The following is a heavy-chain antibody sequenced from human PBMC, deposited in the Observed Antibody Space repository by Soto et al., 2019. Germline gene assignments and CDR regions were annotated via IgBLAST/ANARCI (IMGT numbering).Heavy chain of an antibody. V-gene: IGHV3-48*02. Sequence: GGSLRLSCAASGFTFSGYTMNWVRQAPGKGLEWVSYISSSSSTILYADSVKGRFTISRDNAKNSLYLQMNSLRDEDTAVYYCARDPERSGSWYYYYGMDVWGQGTTVTVSS. J-gene: IGHJ6*02. CDR1: GFTFSGYT. D-gene: IGHD6-13*01. CDR3: ARDPERSGSWYYYYGMDV. CDR2: ISSSSSTI.